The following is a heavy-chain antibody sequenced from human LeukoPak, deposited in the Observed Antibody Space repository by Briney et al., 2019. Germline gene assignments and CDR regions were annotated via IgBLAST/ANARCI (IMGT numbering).Heavy chain of an antibody. CDR2: TYYSGST. D-gene: IGHD3-16*01. Sequence: SGTLSLTCAVSGDSISSSNWWSWIRQPPGKGLEWIGYTYYSGSTNYNPSLKSRVTISVDTSKSQFSLKLSSVTAADTATYYCARDDTYGAFDIWGQGTIVTVSS. CDR1: GDSISSSNW. V-gene: IGHV4-28*03. CDR3: ARDDTYGAFDI. J-gene: IGHJ3*02.